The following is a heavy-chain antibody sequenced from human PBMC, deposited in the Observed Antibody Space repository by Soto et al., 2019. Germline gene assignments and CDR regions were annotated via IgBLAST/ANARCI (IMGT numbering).Heavy chain of an antibody. D-gene: IGHD3-22*01. V-gene: IGHV1-69*13. CDR3: ARPTGDYYDSSGPDAFDI. CDR2: IIPIFGTA. Sequence: SVKVSCKASGGTFGSYAISWVRQAPGQGLEWMGGIIPIFGTANYAQKFQGRVTITADESTSTAYMELSSLRSEDTAVYYCARPTGDYYDSSGPDAFDIWGQGTMVTVSS. CDR1: GGTFGSYA. J-gene: IGHJ3*02.